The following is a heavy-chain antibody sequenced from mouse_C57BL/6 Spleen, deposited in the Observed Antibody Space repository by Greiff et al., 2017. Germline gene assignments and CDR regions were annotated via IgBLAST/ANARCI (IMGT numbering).Heavy chain of an antibody. CDR3: DRDYYDSSRYFDV. CDR1: GYSFTDYN. CDR2: INPNYGTT. D-gene: IGHD1-1*01. V-gene: IGHV1-39*01. Sequence: VQLKESGPELVKPGASVKISCKASGYSFTDYNMNWVKQSNGKSLEWIGVINPNYGTTSYNQKFKGKATLTVDQSSSTAYMQLDSLTSVDSAVYYCDRDYYDSSRYFDVWGTGTTLTVSS. J-gene: IGHJ1*03.